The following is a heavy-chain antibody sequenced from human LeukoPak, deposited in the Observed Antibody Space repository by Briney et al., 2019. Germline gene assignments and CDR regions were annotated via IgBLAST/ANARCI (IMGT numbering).Heavy chain of an antibody. CDR2: IYYSGST. CDR1: GYSISSSNW. D-gene: IGHD3-22*01. Sequence: PSETLSLTCAVSGYSISSSNWWGWIRQPPGKGLEWIGYIYYSGSTYYNPSLKSRVTMSVDTSKNQFSLKLSSVTAVDTAVYYCARTGNGGHYYDSSGYHKNAFDIWGQGTMVTVSS. CDR3: ARTGNGGHYYDSSGYHKNAFDI. J-gene: IGHJ3*02. V-gene: IGHV4-28*01.